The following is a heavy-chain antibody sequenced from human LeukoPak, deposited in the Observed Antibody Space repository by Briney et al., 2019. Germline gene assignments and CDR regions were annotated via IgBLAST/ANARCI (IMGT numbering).Heavy chain of an antibody. J-gene: IGHJ3*02. CDR1: AYTFTGYC. Sequence: ASVKDSCKASAYTFTGYCLHWVRQAPGQGFQWMGWLDPNNGDTEYAQKFQGRVTMTRDRSISTAYMDLGRLTSDDTAVYFCARRSRNRLDAFDTWGQGTMVTVSS. V-gene: IGHV1-2*02. D-gene: IGHD1-14*01. CDR3: ARRSRNRLDAFDT. CDR2: LDPNNGDT.